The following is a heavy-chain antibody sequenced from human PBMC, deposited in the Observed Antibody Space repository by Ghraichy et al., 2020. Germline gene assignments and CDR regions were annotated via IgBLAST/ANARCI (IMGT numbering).Heavy chain of an antibody. J-gene: IGHJ6*02. CDR1: GGSINSNSYY. Sequence: SETLSLTCTVSGGSINSNSYYWGWIRQPPGKGLEWIGSIYYSGSTYYNPSLKSRVTISVDTSKNQFSLKLSSVTAADTAVYYCARLHGIATTGTPSYYYGIDVWGQGTTVTVSS. CDR2: IYYSGST. CDR3: ARLHGIATTGTPSYYYGIDV. D-gene: IGHD6-13*01. V-gene: IGHV4-39*01.